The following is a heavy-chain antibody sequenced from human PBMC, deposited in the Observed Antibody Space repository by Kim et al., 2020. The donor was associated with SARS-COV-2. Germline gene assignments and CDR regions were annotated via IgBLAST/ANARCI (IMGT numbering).Heavy chain of an antibody. Sequence: GASVKVSCKASGGTFSSYAISWVRQAPGQGLEWMGGIIPIFGTANYAQKFQGRVTITADESTSTAYMELSSLRSEDTAVYYCARDVGGYGAYNWFDPWGQGTLVTVSS. CDR1: GGTFSSYA. V-gene: IGHV1-69*13. J-gene: IGHJ5*02. CDR3: ARDVGGYGAYNWFDP. CDR2: IIPIFGTA. D-gene: IGHD5-12*01.